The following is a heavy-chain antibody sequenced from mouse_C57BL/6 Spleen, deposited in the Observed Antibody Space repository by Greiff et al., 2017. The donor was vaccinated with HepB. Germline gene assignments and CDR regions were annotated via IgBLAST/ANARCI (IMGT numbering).Heavy chain of an antibody. D-gene: IGHD2-5*01. V-gene: IGHV3-6*01. Sequence: EVKLLESGPGLVKPSQSLSLTCSVTGYSITSGYYWNWIRQFPGNKLEWMGYISYDGSNNYNPSLKNRISITRDTSKNQFFLKLNSVTTEDTATYYCARERESNYEYFDVWGTGTTVTVSS. CDR3: ARERESNYEYFDV. CDR2: ISYDGSN. CDR1: GYSITSGYY. J-gene: IGHJ1*03.